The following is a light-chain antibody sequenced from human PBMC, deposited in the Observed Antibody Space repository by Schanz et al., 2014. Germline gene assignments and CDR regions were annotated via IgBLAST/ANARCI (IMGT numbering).Light chain of an antibody. CDR2: DAS. V-gene: IGKV3D-20*01. J-gene: IGKJ3*01. CDR1: QRVNTNF. CDR3: QQYGSSPLT. Sequence: EIVLTQSPATLSLSPGERATLSCRASQRVNTNFLAWYQQKPGLAPRLLIYDASSRATGIPDRFSGSGSGTDFTLTISRLEPEDFAVYYCQQYGSSPLTFGPGTRVDIQ.